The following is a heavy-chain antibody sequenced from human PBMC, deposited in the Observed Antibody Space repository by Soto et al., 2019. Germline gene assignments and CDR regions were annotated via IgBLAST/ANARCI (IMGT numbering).Heavy chain of an antibody. V-gene: IGHV3-33*01. J-gene: IGHJ6*02. CDR2: IRYDGSNQ. CDR3: ERDFNAGATYSGPSYYAMDV. Sequence: PGGSLRLSCSASGFTFSTYGMHWVRQAPGKGLEWVAGIRYDGSNQYYADSVKGQFTISRDNSKNTLYMQMDSLRADDTAVYYCERDFNAGATYSGPSYYAMDVWGQGITVTVSS. D-gene: IGHD1-26*01. CDR1: GFTFSTYG.